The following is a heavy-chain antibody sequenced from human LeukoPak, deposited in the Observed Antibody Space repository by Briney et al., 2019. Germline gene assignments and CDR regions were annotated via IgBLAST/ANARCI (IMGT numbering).Heavy chain of an antibody. CDR1: GFTFSSYG. V-gene: IGHV3-33*01. D-gene: IGHD2-2*01. CDR3: ARDFIVVVPAADYYYYYGMDV. Sequence: GGSLRLSCAASGFTFSSYGMHWVRQAPGKGLEWVAVIWYDGSNKYYADSVKGRFTISRDNSKSTLYLQMNSLRAEDTAVYYCARDFIVVVPAADYYYYYGMDVWGQGTTVTVSS. J-gene: IGHJ6*02. CDR2: IWYDGSNK.